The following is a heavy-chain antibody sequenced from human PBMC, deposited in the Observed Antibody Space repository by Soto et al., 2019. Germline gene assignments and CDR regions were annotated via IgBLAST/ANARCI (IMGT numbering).Heavy chain of an antibody. CDR2: INPSGGST. Sequence: ASVKVSCKASGYTFTSYYMHWVRQAPGQGLEWIGIINPSGGSTSYAQKFQGRVTMTRDTSTSTVYMELSSLRSEDTAVYYCARSLQRIWDFDYWGQGTLVTVSS. D-gene: IGHD2-15*01. V-gene: IGHV1-46*01. CDR3: ARSLQRIWDFDY. J-gene: IGHJ4*02. CDR1: GYTFTSYY.